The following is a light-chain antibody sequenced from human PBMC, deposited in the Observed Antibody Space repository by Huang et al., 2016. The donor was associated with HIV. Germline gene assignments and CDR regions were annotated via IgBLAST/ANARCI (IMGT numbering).Light chain of an antibody. V-gene: IGKV1-39*01. CDR1: QSIASY. Sequence: DIQMTQSPSSLSASVGERVTITCRASQSIASYLNCYQQKPGKAPNLLIYAASSLKNGVPSKFSGSGSATDFTLTISSLQPEDFATYYCQQSYTTPRGFTFGPGTKVDIK. CDR3: QQSYTTPRGFT. CDR2: AAS. J-gene: IGKJ3*01.